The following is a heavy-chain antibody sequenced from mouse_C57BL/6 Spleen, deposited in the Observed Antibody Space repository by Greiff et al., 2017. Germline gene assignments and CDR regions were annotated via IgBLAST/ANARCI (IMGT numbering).Heavy chain of an antibody. Sequence: EVKVVESGGGLVQPGGSLKLSCAASGFTFSDYGMAWVRQAPRKGPEWVAFISNLAYSIYYADTVTGRFTISRENAKNTLYLEMSSLRSEDTAMYYCARLGGYYPHWYFDVWGTGTTVTVSS. CDR3: ARLGGYYPHWYFDV. D-gene: IGHD2-3*01. V-gene: IGHV5-15*01. CDR2: ISNLAYSI. CDR1: GFTFSDYG. J-gene: IGHJ1*03.